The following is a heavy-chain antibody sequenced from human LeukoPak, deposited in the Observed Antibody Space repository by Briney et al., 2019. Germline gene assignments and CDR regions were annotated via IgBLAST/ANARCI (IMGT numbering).Heavy chain of an antibody. V-gene: IGHV1-2*02. Sequence: ASVKVSCKASGYTFTGYYMHWVRQAPGQGLEWMGWINPNSGGTNYAQKFQGRVTMTRDTSISTAYMELSRLRSDDTAVYYCARTNSSGWTRVDYWGQGTLVTVSS. CDR2: INPNSGGT. J-gene: IGHJ4*02. D-gene: IGHD6-19*01. CDR1: GYTFTGYY. CDR3: ARTNSSGWTRVDY.